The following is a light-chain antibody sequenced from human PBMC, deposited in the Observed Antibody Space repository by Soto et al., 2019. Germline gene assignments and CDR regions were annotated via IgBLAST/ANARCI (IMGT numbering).Light chain of an antibody. Sequence: IQMTQSPSTLSASIGDTVTITCRASQSVGNWLAWYQHKPGKAPKLLIYAASTRATGVPGRFSGSGSGTEFTLTISGLQSEDFASYYCLQDYGDSWTFGQGTKVDIK. CDR2: AAS. J-gene: IGKJ1*01. V-gene: IGKV1-5*01. CDR1: QSVGNW. CDR3: LQDYGDSWT.